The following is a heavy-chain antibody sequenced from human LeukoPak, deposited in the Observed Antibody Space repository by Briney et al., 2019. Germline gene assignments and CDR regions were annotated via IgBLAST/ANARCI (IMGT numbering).Heavy chain of an antibody. CDR2: INHSGST. D-gene: IGHD3-22*01. V-gene: IGHV4-34*01. CDR3: ARVFGYYYDSSCYPTPYFDY. Sequence: SETLSLTCAVYGGSFSGYYWSWIRQPPGKGLEWIGEINHSGSTNYNPSLKSRVTISVDTSRNQFSLKLSSVTAADTAVYYCARVFGYYYDSSCYPTPYFDYWGQGTLVTVSS. J-gene: IGHJ4*02. CDR1: GGSFSGYY.